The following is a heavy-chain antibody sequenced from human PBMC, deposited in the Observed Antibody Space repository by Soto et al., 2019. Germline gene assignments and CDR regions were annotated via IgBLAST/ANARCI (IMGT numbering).Heavy chain of an antibody. V-gene: IGHV5-51*01. CDR3: ERRLASLQNGMDV. CDR2: IYPGDSET. J-gene: IGHJ6*02. Sequence: XASPKVSWKCSGNSFNSNSNAWVLQMPEKGLEWMGIIYPGDSETRYSPSFQGQVTISADKSIATAYLQWSSLEASDTAIYYCERRLASLQNGMDVWGQGTTVTVSS. CDR1: GNSFNSNS. D-gene: IGHD6-6*01.